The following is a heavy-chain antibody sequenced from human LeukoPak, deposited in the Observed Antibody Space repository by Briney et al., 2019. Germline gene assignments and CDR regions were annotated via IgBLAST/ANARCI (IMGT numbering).Heavy chain of an antibody. V-gene: IGHV3-21*01. CDR3: ARGGGEPGDY. Sequence: GGSLRLSCAASGFTFSGYSMIWVRQAPGKGLEWVSSISSSGSYIYNADSVKGRLTISRDNAKKSLYLQMNSLRAEDTAVYYCARGGGEPGDYWGQGTLVTVSS. CDR2: ISSSGSYI. J-gene: IGHJ4*02. CDR1: GFTFSGYS. D-gene: IGHD3-10*01.